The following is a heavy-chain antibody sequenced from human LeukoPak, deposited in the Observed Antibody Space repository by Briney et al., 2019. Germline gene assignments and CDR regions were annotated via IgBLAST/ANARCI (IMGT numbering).Heavy chain of an antibody. D-gene: IGHD4/OR15-4a*01. CDR1: GFRFDDYY. CDR3: ARHMVLSPCDY. CDR2: ISASGGMM. Sequence: PGGSLRLSCAASGFRFDDYYLSWIRQAPGKGLEWISFISASGGMMDHADSVKGRFTISRDNAKNSVYLEMNNLRAEDTAVYHCARHMVLSPCDYWGPGNLVTVSS. J-gene: IGHJ4*02. V-gene: IGHV3-11*01.